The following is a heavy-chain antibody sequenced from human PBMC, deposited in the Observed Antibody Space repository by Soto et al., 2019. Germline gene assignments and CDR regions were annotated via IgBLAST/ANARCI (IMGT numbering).Heavy chain of an antibody. V-gene: IGHV4-31*03. CDR1: GGSISSGGYY. Sequence: QVQLQESGPGLVKPSQTLSLTCTVSGGSISSGGYYWSWIRQHPGKGLEWIGYIYYSGSTYYNPSLKSRVTLSVDPSKNQFSLKLSSVTAADTAVYYCARELDYDFWSGYKKSVENWFDPWGQGTLVTVSS. D-gene: IGHD3-3*01. J-gene: IGHJ5*02. CDR2: IYYSGST. CDR3: ARELDYDFWSGYKKSVENWFDP.